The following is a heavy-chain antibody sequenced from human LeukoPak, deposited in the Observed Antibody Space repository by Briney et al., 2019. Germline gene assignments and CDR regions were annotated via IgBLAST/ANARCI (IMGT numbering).Heavy chain of an antibody. Sequence: SVKVSCKASGGTFSSYAISWVRQAPGQGLEWMGGIIPIFGTANYAQKFQGRVTITTDESTSAAYMELSSLRSEDTAVYYCARGATPNYYDSSGYPGPFDYWGQGTLVTVSS. CDR2: IIPIFGTA. D-gene: IGHD3-22*01. V-gene: IGHV1-69*05. J-gene: IGHJ4*02. CDR3: ARGATPNYYDSSGYPGPFDY. CDR1: GGTFSSYA.